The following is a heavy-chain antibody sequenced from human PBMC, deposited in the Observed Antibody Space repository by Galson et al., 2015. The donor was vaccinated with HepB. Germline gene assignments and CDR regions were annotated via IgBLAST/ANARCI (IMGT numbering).Heavy chain of an antibody. V-gene: IGHV1-69*13. CDR3: ARDEMTTVTSENY. D-gene: IGHD4-17*01. CDR1: GGTFSSYA. J-gene: IGHJ4*02. Sequence: SVKVSCKTSGGTFSSYAISWVRQAPGQGLEWMGGIIPIFGTSKYAQRFQGRVTITADESTSTAYMELSSLRSDDTAVYYCARDEMTTVTSENYWGQGTLVTVSS. CDR2: IIPIFGTS.